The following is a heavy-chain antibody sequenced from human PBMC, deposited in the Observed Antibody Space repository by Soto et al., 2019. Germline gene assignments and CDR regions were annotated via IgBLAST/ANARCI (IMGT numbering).Heavy chain of an antibody. J-gene: IGHJ5*02. CDR3: AFFLWVPGRHMRCFHP. CDR2: IYYSGST. Sequence: SETLSLTCTVSGGSISSNCWWWLGHPTGEGLEWIGNIYYSGSTNYNPSLKSRVTISVDTAKNHLTLKLSSVTAADTAVYYCAFFLWVPGRHMRCFHPWGKGTLVTV. CDR1: GGSISSNC. D-gene: IGHD6-6*01. V-gene: IGHV4-59*01.